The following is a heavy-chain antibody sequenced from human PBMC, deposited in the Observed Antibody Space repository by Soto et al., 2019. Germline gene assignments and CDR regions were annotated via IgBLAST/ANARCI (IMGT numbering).Heavy chain of an antibody. V-gene: IGHV4-4*02. D-gene: IGHD3-16*01. J-gene: IGHJ5*02. CDR2: IYQTGST. CDR3: ARVWGALAPIAGWFGP. CDR1: NGSITSGNW. Sequence: QVQLQESGPGLVKPSGTLSLTCAVSNGSITSGNWWSWVRQPPGKGLEGIGDIYQTGSTNYNPSLRSRVIISVDKSKNNFSLSVSSVTAADTAVYFCARVWGALAPIAGWFGPWGRGILVTVSS.